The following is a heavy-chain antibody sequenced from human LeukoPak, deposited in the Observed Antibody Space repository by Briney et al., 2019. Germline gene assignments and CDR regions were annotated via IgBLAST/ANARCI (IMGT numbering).Heavy chain of an antibody. J-gene: IGHJ4*02. CDR3: ARGRGSSWTNYFDY. Sequence: GGSLRLSCAASGFTFSSYWMSWVRQAPGKGLEWVANIKEDGSEKYYVDSVKGRFTISRDNAKNSLYLQMSTLRAEDTAVYYCARGRGSSWTNYFDYWGQGTLVTVSS. V-gene: IGHV3-7*04. CDR2: IKEDGSEK. CDR1: GFTFSSYW. D-gene: IGHD6-13*01.